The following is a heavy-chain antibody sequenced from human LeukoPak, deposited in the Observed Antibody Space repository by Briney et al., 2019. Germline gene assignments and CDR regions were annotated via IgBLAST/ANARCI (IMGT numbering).Heavy chain of an antibody. CDR2: ISYDGSNK. CDR1: GFTFSSYA. CDR3: ASACWELLVHY. D-gene: IGHD1-26*01. J-gene: IGHJ4*02. Sequence: GGSLRLSCAASGFTFSSYAMHWVRQAPGKGLEWVAVISYDGSNKYYADSVKGRFTISRDNSKNTLYLQMNSLRAEDTAVYYCASACWELLVHYWGQGTLVTVSS. V-gene: IGHV3-30*04.